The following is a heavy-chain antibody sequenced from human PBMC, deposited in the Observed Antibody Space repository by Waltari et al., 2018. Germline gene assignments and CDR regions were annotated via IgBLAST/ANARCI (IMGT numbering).Heavy chain of an antibody. V-gene: IGHV3-74*01. D-gene: IGHD1-26*01. CDR2: IDSGGSDT. Sequence: EVQLVESGGVLVHPGVSLRLSCAASGFTFSNFWLPWVRQAPGKGLVCVSRIDSGGSDTSYAGSVKGRFTISRDNTKNTLYLQMNSLRGEDTGVYYCARDLYDTGSGDYPGRDFWGQGTLVTVAS. CDR3: ARDLYDTGSGDYPGRDF. J-gene: IGHJ4*02. CDR1: GFTFSNFW.